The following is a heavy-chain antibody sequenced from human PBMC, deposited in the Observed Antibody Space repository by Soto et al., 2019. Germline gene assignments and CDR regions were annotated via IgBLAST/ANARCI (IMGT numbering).Heavy chain of an antibody. Sequence: AASVKVSCKASGYTFTSYAMHWVRQAPGQRLEWMGWINAGNGNTKYSQKFQGRVTITRDTSASTAYMELSSLRSEDTAVYYCARTAQISRIQQLVLGYWGQGTLVTVSS. V-gene: IGHV1-3*01. J-gene: IGHJ4*02. D-gene: IGHD6-13*01. CDR3: ARTAQISRIQQLVLGY. CDR2: INAGNGNT. CDR1: GYTFTSYA.